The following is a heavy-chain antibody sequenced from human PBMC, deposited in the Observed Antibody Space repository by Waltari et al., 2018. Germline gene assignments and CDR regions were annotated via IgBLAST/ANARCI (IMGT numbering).Heavy chain of an antibody. D-gene: IGHD3-3*02. Sequence: EVQLVESGGGLVKPGGSMRRSCAASGFTFSSHSMNWVRQAPGKGLEWVSSISSSSNYIYYADSVKGRFTISRDNAKNSLYLQMNSLRADDTAVYYCARDSSILDYWGQGTLVTVSS. CDR2: ISSSSNYI. CDR3: ARDSSILDY. J-gene: IGHJ4*02. CDR1: GFTFSSHS. V-gene: IGHV3-21*01.